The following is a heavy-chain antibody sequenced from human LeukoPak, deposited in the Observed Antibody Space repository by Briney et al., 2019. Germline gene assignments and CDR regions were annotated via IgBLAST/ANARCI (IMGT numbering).Heavy chain of an antibody. J-gene: IGHJ6*03. CDR3: ARSGGSGWYGNYYYYYYYMDV. CDR2: IYPGDSDT. D-gene: IGHD6-19*01. V-gene: IGHV5-51*01. Sequence: GESLKISCKGSGYSFTSYWIGWVRQMPGKGLEWMGIIYPGDSDTRYSPSFQGQVTISADKSISTAYLQWSSLKASDTAMYYCARSGGSGWYGNYYYYYYYMDVWGKGTTVTVSS. CDR1: GYSFTSYW.